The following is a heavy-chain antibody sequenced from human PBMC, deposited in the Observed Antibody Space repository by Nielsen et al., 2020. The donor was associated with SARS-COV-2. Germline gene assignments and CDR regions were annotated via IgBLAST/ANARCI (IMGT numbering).Heavy chain of an antibody. CDR3: AKRYCSSTSCYRVYY. D-gene: IGHD2-2*01. J-gene: IGHJ4*02. V-gene: IGHV3-23*03. CDR2: IYSGGSST. Sequence: GESLKISCAASGFTFSSYAMSWVRQAPGKGLEWVSVIYSGGSSTYYADSVKGRFTISRDNPKNTLYLQMNSLRAEDTAVYYCAKRYCSSTSCYRVYYWGQGTLVTVSS. CDR1: GFTFSSYA.